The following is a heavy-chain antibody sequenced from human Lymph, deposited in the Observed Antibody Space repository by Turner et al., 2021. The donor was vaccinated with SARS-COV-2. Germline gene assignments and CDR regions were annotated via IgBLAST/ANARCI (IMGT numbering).Heavy chain of an antibody. Sequence: EVQLVESGGGVVQPGGSLRLSCAASGFPFDDYALHWVRQAPGKGLEWVSLISGDGGSTYSADSVKGRFTISRDNSKNSLYLQMNSLRTEDTALYYCAKDPGYCSGGSCYSRTYFDYWGQGTLVTVSS. CDR1: GFPFDDYA. CDR3: AKDPGYCSGGSCYSRTYFDY. D-gene: IGHD2-15*01. J-gene: IGHJ4*02. V-gene: IGHV3-43*02. CDR2: ISGDGGST.